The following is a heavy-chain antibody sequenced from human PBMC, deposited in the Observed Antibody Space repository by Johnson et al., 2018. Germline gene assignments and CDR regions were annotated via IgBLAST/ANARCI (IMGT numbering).Heavy chain of an antibody. CDR2: ISDDGSNK. J-gene: IGHJ6*03. V-gene: IGHV3-30-3*01. Sequence: VQLVESGGGVVQXGRSXRLXCAASGFTFSSYAMHWVRQAPGKGLKWVAVISDDGSNKYYADSVKGRFTISRDNSTNTLYLQMKSLRAEATAVYYWARDQGSGSPEYYYMDGWGKGTTVTVSS. D-gene: IGHD3-10*01. CDR3: ARDQGSGSPEYYYMDG. CDR1: GFTFSSYA.